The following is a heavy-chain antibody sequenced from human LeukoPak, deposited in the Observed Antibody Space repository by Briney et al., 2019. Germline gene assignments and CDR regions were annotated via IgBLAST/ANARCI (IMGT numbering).Heavy chain of an antibody. CDR2: KKEDGSER. Sequence: GGSLRLSCVVSGFSFSNFWMSSARQDPGRGREWVANKKEDGSERYYVDSVRDRFTISRDNAKILLYLQMEYLRAEDTAVYYCARIRSGEYYGDALDIWGQGTMVTVSS. J-gene: IGHJ3*02. CDR3: ARIRSGEYYGDALDI. CDR1: GFSFSNFW. V-gene: IGHV3-7*01. D-gene: IGHD3-10*01.